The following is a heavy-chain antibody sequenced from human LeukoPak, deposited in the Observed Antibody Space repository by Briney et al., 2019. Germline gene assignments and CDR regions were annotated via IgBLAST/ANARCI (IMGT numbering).Heavy chain of an antibody. D-gene: IGHD6-6*01. CDR2: ISDSGDKT. J-gene: IGHJ5*02. Sequence: GGSLRLSCAASGFTSSTSAMSWVRQAPGKGLEWVSGISDSGDKTYYAESVKGRFTISRDNSKNTLSLQMNSLRGEDTAIYYCAKQYSSSSSDPWGQGTLVTVSS. CDR3: AKQYSSSSSDP. V-gene: IGHV3-23*01. CDR1: GFTSSTSA.